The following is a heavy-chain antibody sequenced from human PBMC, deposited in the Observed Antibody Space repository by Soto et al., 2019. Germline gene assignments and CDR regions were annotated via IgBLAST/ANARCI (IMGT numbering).Heavy chain of an antibody. CDR2: IYWDDDK. J-gene: IGHJ3*02. D-gene: IGHD4-17*01. Sequence: QITLKESGPTLVKPTQTLTLTCTFSGFSLSTSGVGVGWIRQPPGKALEWLALIYWDDDKRYSPSLKSRLTITNDTPKNQVVLTMTNMDPVDTATYYCAHRYGDYLGRDAFDIWGQGTMVTVSS. V-gene: IGHV2-5*02. CDR1: GFSLSTSGVG. CDR3: AHRYGDYLGRDAFDI.